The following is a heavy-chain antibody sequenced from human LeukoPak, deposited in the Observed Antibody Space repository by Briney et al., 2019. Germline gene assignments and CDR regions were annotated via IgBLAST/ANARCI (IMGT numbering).Heavy chain of an antibody. V-gene: IGHV3-20*01. Sequence: GGSLRLSCAASGLTFDDYGMSWVRQAPGKGLEWVSGINWNGGSTGYADSGKGRFTSSRDNAKNPLYLQMNSLRAEDTALYHCARDMYNSGERYFDRLYPAGDAFDIWGQGTMVTVSS. CDR3: ARDMYNSGERYFDRLYPAGDAFDI. J-gene: IGHJ3*02. CDR2: INWNGGST. CDR1: GLTFDDYG. D-gene: IGHD3-9*01.